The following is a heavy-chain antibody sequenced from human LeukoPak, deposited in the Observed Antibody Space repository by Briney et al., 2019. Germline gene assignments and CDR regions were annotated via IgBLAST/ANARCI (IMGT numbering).Heavy chain of an antibody. D-gene: IGHD3-10*01. CDR2: ISGSGGST. Sequence: GGSLRLSCAASRFTFSSYGMSWVRQAPGKGLEWVSAISGSGGSTYYADSVKGRFTISRDNSKNTLYLQMNSLRAEDTAVYYCAKDTNYYYGSASYFDYWGQGTLVTVSS. J-gene: IGHJ4*02. CDR1: RFTFSSYG. V-gene: IGHV3-23*01. CDR3: AKDTNYYYGSASYFDY.